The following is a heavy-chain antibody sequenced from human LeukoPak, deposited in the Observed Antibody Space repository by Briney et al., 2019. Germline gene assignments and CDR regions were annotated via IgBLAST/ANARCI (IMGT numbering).Heavy chain of an antibody. CDR3: ARDVGYRSSRGFDH. CDR2: IWYDGSNE. CDR1: GFTFSTYV. D-gene: IGHD6-13*01. Sequence: GGCLRLSCAAAGFTFSTYVMHWVRQAPGKGLEWVAVIWYDGSNEYYADSVKGRFTISRDNSKNTLYVQMNSLRAEDTAVYYCARDVGYRSSRGFDHWGQGTLVTVSS. J-gene: IGHJ4*02. V-gene: IGHV3-33*01.